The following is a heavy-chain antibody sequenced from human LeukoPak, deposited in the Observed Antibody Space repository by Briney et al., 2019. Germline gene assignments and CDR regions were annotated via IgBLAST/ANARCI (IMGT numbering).Heavy chain of an antibody. D-gene: IGHD4-23*01. V-gene: IGHV1-2*02. Sequence: ASVKVSCKASGGTFSSYAISWVRQAPGQGLEWMGWINPNSGGTNYAQKFQGRVTMTRDTSISTAYMELRSLRSDDTAVYYCARAPPSVVTPGEYGYWGQGTLVTVSS. CDR3: ARAPPSVVTPGEYGY. J-gene: IGHJ4*02. CDR2: INPNSGGT. CDR1: GGTFSSYA.